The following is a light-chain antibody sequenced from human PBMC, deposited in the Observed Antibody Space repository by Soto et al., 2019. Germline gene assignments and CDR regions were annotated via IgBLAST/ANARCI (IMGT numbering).Light chain of an antibody. Sequence: EIVLTQSPATLSLSPGERATLSCRASQSVSSFLVWYQQKPGQVPRLLIYDTSNRATGIPARFSGSGSGTDFTLTISSLEPEDFAVYYCQQRNNWPPLTFGQGTRLEIK. V-gene: IGKV3-11*01. J-gene: IGKJ5*01. CDR1: QSVSSF. CDR2: DTS. CDR3: QQRNNWPPLT.